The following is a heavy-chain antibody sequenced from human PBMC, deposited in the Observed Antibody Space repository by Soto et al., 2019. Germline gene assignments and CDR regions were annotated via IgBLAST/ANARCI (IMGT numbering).Heavy chain of an antibody. V-gene: IGHV4-31*03. CDR1: VVSIGSGSYY. Sequence: SETLSLTCTVSVVSIGSGSYYCSWIRHHPWKGLEWIGYIDYSGSTYYNPSRKSRVSISVDTSKNQFSLKVMSVTAAEKAVYYCARDNYYDGSGFYPSSAEYFEHWGQGALVTV. D-gene: IGHD3-22*01. J-gene: IGHJ1*01. CDR2: IDYSGST. CDR3: ARDNYYDGSGFYPSSAEYFEH.